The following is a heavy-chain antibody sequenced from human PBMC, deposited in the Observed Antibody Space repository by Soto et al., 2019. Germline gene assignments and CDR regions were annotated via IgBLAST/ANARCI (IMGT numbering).Heavy chain of an antibody. CDR1: GFTFSTYW. J-gene: IGHJ4*02. CDR3: ARNYGGIDY. V-gene: IGHV3-7*03. Sequence: PGGSLRLSCVVSGFTFSTYWMTWVRQAPGKGLEWMANIKQDGSEKYYVDSVKGRFTISRDNAKSSLYLQMNSLRAEDTAVYYCARNYGGIDYWGQGTLVTVSS. D-gene: IGHD1-7*01. CDR2: IKQDGSEK.